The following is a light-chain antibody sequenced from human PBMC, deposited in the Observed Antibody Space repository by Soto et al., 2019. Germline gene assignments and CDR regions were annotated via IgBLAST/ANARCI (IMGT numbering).Light chain of an antibody. CDR1: QSVSRY. Sequence: EIVLTQSPATLSLSPGERATLSCRASQSVSRYLAWYQHKPGQAPRLLIYDASKRATGIPARFSGSGYGTDFTLTISSLEPEDFAVYYCQQRSNWPPTWTFGQGTRVEIK. CDR3: QQRSNWPPTWT. CDR2: DAS. V-gene: IGKV3-11*01. J-gene: IGKJ1*01.